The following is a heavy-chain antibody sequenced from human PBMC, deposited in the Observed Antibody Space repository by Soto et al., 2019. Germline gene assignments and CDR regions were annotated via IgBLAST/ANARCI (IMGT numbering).Heavy chain of an antibody. V-gene: IGHV1-58*02. CDR2: IVVGSGNT. CDR3: AADYSSGWYEGGTYYYYGMDV. D-gene: IGHD6-19*01. J-gene: IGHJ6*02. CDR1: GFTFTSSA. Sequence: SVKVSCKASGFTFTSSAMQWVRQARGQRLEWIGWIVVGSGNTNYAQKFQERATITRDMSTSTAYMELSSLRSEDTAVYYCAADYSSGWYEGGTYYYYGMDVWGQGTTVTVSS.